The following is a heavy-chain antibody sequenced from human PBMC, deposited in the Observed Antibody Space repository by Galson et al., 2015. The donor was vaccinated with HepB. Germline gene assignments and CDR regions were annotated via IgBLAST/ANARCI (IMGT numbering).Heavy chain of an antibody. Sequence: SLRLSCAASGFTFSDYYMSWVRQAPGKGLEWVSYISSSGSTIYYADSVKGRFTISRDNAKNSLYLQMNSLRAEDTAVYYCARLTATMVRGAHQGGDYWGQGTLVTVSS. D-gene: IGHD3-10*01. CDR1: GFTFSDYY. V-gene: IGHV3-11*04. CDR2: ISSSGSTI. CDR3: ARLTATMVRGAHQGGDY. J-gene: IGHJ4*02.